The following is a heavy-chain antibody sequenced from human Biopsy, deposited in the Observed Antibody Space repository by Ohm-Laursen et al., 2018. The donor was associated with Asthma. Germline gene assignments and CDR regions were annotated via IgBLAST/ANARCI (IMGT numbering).Heavy chain of an antibody. J-gene: IGHJ6*02. CDR2: ITTVFGTT. CDR3: ARCQVGYSSGWSLLLKKIYYSGMDV. D-gene: IGHD6-19*01. V-gene: IGHV1-69*01. CDR1: GGTFSNFA. Sequence: GSSVKVSCKAPGGTFSNFAISWVRQAPGQGLEWLGGITTVFGTTNYAQKFQGRVTITADESTSTAYMEVTSLRSEDTAIYYCARCQVGYSSGWSLLLKKIYYSGMDVWGQGTAATVSS.